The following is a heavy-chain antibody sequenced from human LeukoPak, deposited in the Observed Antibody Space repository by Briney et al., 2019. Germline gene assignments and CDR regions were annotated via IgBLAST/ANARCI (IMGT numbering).Heavy chain of an antibody. Sequence: GGSLRLSCAASGFTFNTYDMSWVRQSPVKGLEWVSGLRGSGDRTYYTDSVKGRFTISRDNSKNTVYLQMNTLRAEDTALYYCARGGTLVRGGDPFDYWGQGTLVTVSS. J-gene: IGHJ4*02. D-gene: IGHD3-10*01. CDR2: LRGSGDRT. V-gene: IGHV3-23*01. CDR3: ARGGTLVRGGDPFDY. CDR1: GFTFNTYD.